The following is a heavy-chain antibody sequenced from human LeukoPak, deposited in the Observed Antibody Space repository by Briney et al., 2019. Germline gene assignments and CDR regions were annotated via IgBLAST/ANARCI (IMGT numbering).Heavy chain of an antibody. CDR3: ARAAPEHFDWYLGGSDAFDI. CDR2: IKQDGSEK. V-gene: IGHV3-7*01. D-gene: IGHD3-9*01. J-gene: IGHJ3*02. Sequence: GGSLRLSCAASGFTFSSYWMSWVRQAPGKGLEWVANIKQDGSEKYYVDSVKGRFTISRDNAKNSLYLQMNSLRAEDTAVYYCARAAPEHFDWYLGGSDAFDIWGQGTMVTVSS. CDR1: GFTFSSYW.